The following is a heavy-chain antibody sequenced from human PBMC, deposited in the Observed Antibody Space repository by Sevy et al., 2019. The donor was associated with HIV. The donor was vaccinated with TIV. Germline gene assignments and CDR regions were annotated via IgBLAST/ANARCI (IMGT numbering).Heavy chain of an antibody. J-gene: IGHJ3*01. CDR2: ISFDGTDK. CDR1: GFTFSSYP. V-gene: IGHV3-30-3*01. Sequence: GGSLRLSCAASGFTFSSYPMHWVRQAPGKGLEWVSFISFDGTDKYYADSVKGGFTITGDNSKNTLFLQRNSLRAEDTAFYYCMRETTMRPRGAFDFWGQGTMVTVSS. D-gene: IGHD3-10*01. CDR3: MRETTMRPRGAFDF.